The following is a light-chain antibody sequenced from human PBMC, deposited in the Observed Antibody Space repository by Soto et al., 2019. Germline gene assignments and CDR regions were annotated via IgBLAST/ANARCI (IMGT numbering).Light chain of an antibody. V-gene: IGKV1-39*01. Sequence: DIQMTQSPSPLSASVGDRVTITCRASQSISTSLNWYQHKPGKAPKVLIYAVSSLQSGVPSRFSGSGSGTDFTHTITSLQPEDSATYYCQHSYGTPRTFGQGTKGDIK. CDR1: QSISTS. J-gene: IGKJ1*01. CDR2: AVS. CDR3: QHSYGTPRT.